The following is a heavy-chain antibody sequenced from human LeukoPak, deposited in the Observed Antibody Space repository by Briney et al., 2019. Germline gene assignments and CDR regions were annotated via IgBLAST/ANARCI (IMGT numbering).Heavy chain of an antibody. CDR3: ARVRGTAMTLANFDY. D-gene: IGHD5-18*01. V-gene: IGHV1-18*01. CDR1: GYTFTSYG. J-gene: IGHJ4*02. Sequence: ASVKVSCKASGYTFTSYGISWVRQAPGQGLEWMGWISAYNGNTNYAQKLQGRVTMTTDTSTSTAYMELRSLRADDTAVYYCARVRGTAMTLANFDYWGQGTLVTVSS. CDR2: ISAYNGNT.